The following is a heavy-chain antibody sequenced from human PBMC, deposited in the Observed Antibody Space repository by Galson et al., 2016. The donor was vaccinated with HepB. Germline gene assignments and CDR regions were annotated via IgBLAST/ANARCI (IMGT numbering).Heavy chain of an antibody. D-gene: IGHD3-3*01. CDR1: GFTFSSFW. CDR2: INLDGSST. Sequence: SLRLSCAASGFTFSSFWMHWVRQAPGKGLVWVSSINLDGSSTGYADSVKGRFTISRDNAKKALYLQMNSLRAEDTAVYYCARDSDTIFGVVIYDYWDQGTLVTVSS. CDR3: ARDSDTIFGVVIYDY. V-gene: IGHV3-74*01. J-gene: IGHJ4*02.